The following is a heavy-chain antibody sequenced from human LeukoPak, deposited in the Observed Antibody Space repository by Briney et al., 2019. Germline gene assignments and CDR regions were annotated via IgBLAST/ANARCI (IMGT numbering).Heavy chain of an antibody. J-gene: IGHJ4*02. CDR1: GGSFSGYY. CDR3: ARDGVRDGLYFDY. CDR2: INHSGST. V-gene: IGHV4-34*01. Sequence: SETLSLTCAVYGGSFSGYYWSWIRQPPGKGLEWIGEINHSGSTNYNPSLKSRVTISVDTSKNQFSLKLSSVTAEDTAVYYCARDGVRDGLYFDYWGQGTLVTVSS. D-gene: IGHD5-24*01.